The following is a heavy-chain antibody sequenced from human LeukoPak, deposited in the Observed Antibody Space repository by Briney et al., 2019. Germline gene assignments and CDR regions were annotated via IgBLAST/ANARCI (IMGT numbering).Heavy chain of an antibody. D-gene: IGHD3-16*01. Sequence: SETLSLTCTVSGGSISSYYWSWIRQSAGQGLEWIGRIYTSGSTNYNPSLKSRVTISVDTSKNQFSLKLSSVTAADTAVYYCARFPWGAWFDPWGQGTLVTVSS. CDR3: ARFPWGAWFDP. V-gene: IGHV4-4*07. CDR1: GGSISSYY. J-gene: IGHJ5*02. CDR2: IYTSGST.